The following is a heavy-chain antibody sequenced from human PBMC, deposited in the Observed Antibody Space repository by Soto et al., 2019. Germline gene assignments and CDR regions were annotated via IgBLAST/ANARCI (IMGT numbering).Heavy chain of an antibody. CDR1: GYTFTSYD. J-gene: IGHJ3*02. CDR3: ARYCSSTSCYPSDAFDI. CDR2: MNPNSGNT. D-gene: IGHD2-2*01. Sequence: QVQLVQSGAEVKKPGASVKVSCKASGYTFTSYDINWVRQATGQGLEWMGWMNPNSGNTGYAQKCQGRVTMTRNTSISTAYMELSSLRSEDTAVYYCARYCSSTSCYPSDAFDIWGQGTMVTVSS. V-gene: IGHV1-8*01.